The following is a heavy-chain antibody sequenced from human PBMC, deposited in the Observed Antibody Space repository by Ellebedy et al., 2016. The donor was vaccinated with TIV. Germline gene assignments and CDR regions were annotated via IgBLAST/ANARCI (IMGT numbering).Heavy chain of an antibody. CDR2: IYQDGSEQ. CDR1: GFIFRSYW. D-gene: IGHD3-16*01. V-gene: IGHV3-7*01. J-gene: IGHJ5*02. Sequence: PGGSLRLSCAASGFIFRSYWMSWVRQAPGKGLEWVANIYQDGSEQFYVDSVKGRFTISRDNAKNSLFLQMNSLRVEDTAVYYCARRGSYGDYAVQVNSWFDRWGRGTLVSVSS. CDR3: ARRGSYGDYAVQVNSWFDR.